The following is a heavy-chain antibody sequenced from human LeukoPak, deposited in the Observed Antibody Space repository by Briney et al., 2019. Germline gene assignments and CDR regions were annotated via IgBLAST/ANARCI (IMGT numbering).Heavy chain of an antibody. CDR3: ASSGYYDSSGYPT. CDR1: GYTFTSYG. Sequence: ASVKVSCKASGYTFTSYGISWVRQAPGQGLEWMGWISAYNGNTNYAQKLQGRVTITTDESTSTAYMELSSLRSEDTAVYYCASSGYYDSSGYPTWGQGTLVTVSS. D-gene: IGHD3-22*01. CDR2: ISAYNGNT. J-gene: IGHJ4*02. V-gene: IGHV1-18*01.